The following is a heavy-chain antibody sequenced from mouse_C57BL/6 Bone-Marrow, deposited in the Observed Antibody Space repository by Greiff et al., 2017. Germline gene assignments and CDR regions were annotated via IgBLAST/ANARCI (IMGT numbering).Heavy chain of an antibody. Sequence: VQLQESGAELVKPGASVKLSCKASGYTFTSYWMHWVKQRPGQGLEWIGMIYPNSGSTNYNEKFKSKATLTVDKSSSTAYMQLSSLTSEDSAVYYCARRAFWRYFDVWGTGTTVTVSS. D-gene: IGHD3-1*01. CDR1: GYTFTSYW. CDR2: IYPNSGST. J-gene: IGHJ1*03. CDR3: ARRAFWRYFDV. V-gene: IGHV1-64*01.